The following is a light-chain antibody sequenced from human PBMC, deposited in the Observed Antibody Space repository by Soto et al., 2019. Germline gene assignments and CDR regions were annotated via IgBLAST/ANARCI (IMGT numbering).Light chain of an antibody. CDR3: CAWADNVKASV. CDR1: TANVGDNP. J-gene: IGLJ3*02. CDR2: NSN. V-gene: IGLV1-44*01. Sequence: QSVLTQPPSASGTPGQTITISCSSSTANVGDNPLHWYQQLPGTAPKLVIYNSNQRPSGVPDRFSGSKSGTSGSLAISGLRSEAEADYYCCAWADNVKASVFGGGTKLTVL.